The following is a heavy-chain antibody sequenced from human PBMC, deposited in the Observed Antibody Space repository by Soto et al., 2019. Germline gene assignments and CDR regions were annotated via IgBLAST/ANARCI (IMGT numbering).Heavy chain of an antibody. CDR1: GYTFTSYY. CDR3: ASFTPDDGRDSAPPAY. V-gene: IGHV1-46*03. CDR2: INPSGGST. D-gene: IGHD2-21*01. J-gene: IGHJ4*01. Sequence: QVQLVQSGAEVKKPGASVKVSCKASGYTFTSYYMHWVRQAPGQGLEWMGIINPSGGSTSYAQKSQGRVTMARDKPPSSVAMDLSSVRSGATAVHYCASFTPDDGRDSAPPAYWGHGTLVTVSS.